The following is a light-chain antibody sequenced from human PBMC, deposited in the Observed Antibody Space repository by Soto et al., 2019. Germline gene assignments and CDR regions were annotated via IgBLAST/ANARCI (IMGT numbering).Light chain of an antibody. V-gene: IGKV2-28*01. J-gene: IGKJ2*01. Sequence: EIVMTQSPPSLTVTPGEPASISCRSSQRLLHSNGNTFLDWYLQKPGQSPQLLIYFGSNRASGVPERVSGSVAGTDFTLKISRVEAVDVGGFYCMQALETPYTFGRGTKLEIK. CDR1: QRLLHSNGNTF. CDR3: MQALETPYT. CDR2: FGS.